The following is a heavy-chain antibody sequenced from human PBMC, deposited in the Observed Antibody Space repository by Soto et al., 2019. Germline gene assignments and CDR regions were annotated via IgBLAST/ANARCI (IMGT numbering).Heavy chain of an antibody. CDR1: GGSISSYY. CDR2: IYHTGST. CDR3: ARVGGATVTTRYYGMDV. Sequence: ASETLSLTCTVSGGSISSYYWSWIRQPPGKGLEWIGYIYHTGSTNYNPSLKSRLTISVDTSKNQFSLKLSSVTAADTAMYYCARVGGATVTTRYYGMDVWGQGTTVTVSS. J-gene: IGHJ6*02. D-gene: IGHD4-17*01. V-gene: IGHV4-59*01.